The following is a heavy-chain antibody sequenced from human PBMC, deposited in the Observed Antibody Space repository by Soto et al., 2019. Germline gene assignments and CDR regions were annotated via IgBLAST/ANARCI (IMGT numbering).Heavy chain of an antibody. CDR1: GFTFSGYA. V-gene: IGHV3-30*04. J-gene: IGHJ6*02. D-gene: IGHD2-15*01. CDR2: TSYDENYK. CDR3: ARDPSVVVVAATPYYYYGMDV. Sequence: PGGSLRLSCAASGFTFSGYAMHWVRQAPGKGLEWVAATSYDENYKYYADSVKGRFTISRDNSKNTLFLQMNSLTTEDTAVYYCARDPSVVVVAATPYYYYGMDVWGQGTTVTVSS.